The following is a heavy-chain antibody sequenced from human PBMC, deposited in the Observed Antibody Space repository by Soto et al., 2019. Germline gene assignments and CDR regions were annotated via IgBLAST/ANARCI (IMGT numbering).Heavy chain of an antibody. CDR3: AGFLEPTGAAWFDP. J-gene: IGHJ5*02. CDR2: IDPSDSYT. Sequence: GESLKISCQGSGYSFTSHWISWVRQMPGKGLEWMGRIDPSDSYTNYSPSFQGHVTISADKSISTAYLQWSSLKASDTAMYYCAGFLEPTGAAWFDPWGQGTLVTVSS. D-gene: IGHD1-1*01. V-gene: IGHV5-10-1*01. CDR1: GYSFTSHW.